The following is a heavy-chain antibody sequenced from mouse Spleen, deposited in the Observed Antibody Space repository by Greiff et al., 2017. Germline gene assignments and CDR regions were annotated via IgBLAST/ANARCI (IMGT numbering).Heavy chain of an antibody. Sequence: QVQLKQPGAELVMPGASVKMSCKASGYTFTDYWMHWVKQRPGQGLEWIGEINPSNGRTNYNEKFKSKATLTVDKSSSTAYMQLSSLTSEDSAVYYCARWGITTVVEYAMDYWGQGTSVTVSS. V-gene: IGHV1S81*02. CDR2: INPSNGRT. CDR1: GYTFTDYW. CDR3: ARWGITTVVEYAMDY. D-gene: IGHD1-1*01. J-gene: IGHJ4*01.